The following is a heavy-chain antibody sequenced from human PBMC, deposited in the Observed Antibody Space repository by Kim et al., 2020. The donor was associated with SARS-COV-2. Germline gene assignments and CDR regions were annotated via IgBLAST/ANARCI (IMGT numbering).Heavy chain of an antibody. CDR1: GFTFSSYG. Sequence: GGSLRLSCAASGFTFSSYGMHWVRQAPGKGLEWVAVISYDGSNKYYADSVKGRFTISRDNSKNTLYLQMNSLRAEDTAVYYCAKDPLRYLLGWYFDYWGQGTLVTVSS. V-gene: IGHV3-30*18. J-gene: IGHJ4*02. D-gene: IGHD3-9*01. CDR3: AKDPLRYLLGWYFDY. CDR2: ISYDGSNK.